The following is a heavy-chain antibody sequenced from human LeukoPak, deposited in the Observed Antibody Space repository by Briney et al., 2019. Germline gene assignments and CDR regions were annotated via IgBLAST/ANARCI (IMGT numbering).Heavy chain of an antibody. V-gene: IGHV4-34*01. D-gene: IGHD3-10*01. J-gene: IGHJ6*03. Sequence: TSSETLSLTCAVYGGSFSGYYWSWIRQPPGKGLEWIGEINHSGSTNYNPSLKSRVTISVDTSKNQFSLKLSSVTAADTAVYYCARGTTMVRGAYYYYYMDVWGKGTTVTVSS. CDR1: GGSFSGYY. CDR3: ARGTTMVRGAYYYYYMDV. CDR2: INHSGST.